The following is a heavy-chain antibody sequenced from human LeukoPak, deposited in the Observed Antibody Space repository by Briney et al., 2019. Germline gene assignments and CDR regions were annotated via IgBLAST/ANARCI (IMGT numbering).Heavy chain of an antibody. J-gene: IGHJ4*02. D-gene: IGHD3-10*01. CDR1: GGSFSGYY. CDR2: INHSGST. Sequence: PSETLSLTCAVYGGSFSGYYWSWIRQPPGKGLEWIGEINHSGSTNYNPSLKSRVTISVDTSKNQFSLKLSSVTAADTAVYYCARGLRITMVRGVIGYWGQGTLVTVSS. CDR3: ARGLRITMVRGVIGY. V-gene: IGHV4-34*01.